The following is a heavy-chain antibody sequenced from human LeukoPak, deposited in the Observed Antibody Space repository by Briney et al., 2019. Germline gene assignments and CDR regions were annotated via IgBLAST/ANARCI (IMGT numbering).Heavy chain of an antibody. J-gene: IGHJ5*02. CDR3: ARPYIANRDWLDP. CDR2: INAANGHT. CDR1: GYTFTTYA. D-gene: IGHD2-15*01. V-gene: IGHV1-3*01. Sequence: GASVTVSCTTSGYTFTTYAMHWVRQAPGQGLEYVGWINAANGHTKYSQKFRGRVTFTTDTSASTAYMDLSSLTSEDTAVYYCARPYIANRDWLDPWGQGTLVTVSS.